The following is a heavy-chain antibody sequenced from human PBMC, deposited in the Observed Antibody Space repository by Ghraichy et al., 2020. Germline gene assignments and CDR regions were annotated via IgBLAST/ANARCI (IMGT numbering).Heavy chain of an antibody. Sequence: GGSLRLSCAASGFNFNSYAMSWVRQAPDKGLEWISYISHSGGDIHYADSVRGRFTIFRDNAKNSLYLQMNSLRDEDTAVYYCARIMVRGLIHSWGQGTLVTVSS. D-gene: IGHD3-10*01. CDR2: ISHSGGDI. CDR3: ARIMVRGLIHS. CDR1: GFNFNSYA. V-gene: IGHV3-48*02. J-gene: IGHJ4*02.